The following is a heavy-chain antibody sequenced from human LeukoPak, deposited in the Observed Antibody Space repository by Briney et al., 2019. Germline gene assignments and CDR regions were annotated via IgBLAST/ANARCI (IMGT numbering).Heavy chain of an antibody. CDR1: GFTFNIYA. V-gene: IGHV3-23*01. J-gene: IGHJ4*02. CDR2: ISGSGGGT. CDR3: AKDLGRYRNNYFDY. D-gene: IGHD1-26*01. Sequence: PGRSLRLSCAASGFTFNIYAMHWVRQAPGKGLEWVATISGSGGGTYYADSVKGRFTISRDGSKNTLYLQMNSLRAEDTAVYYCAKDLGRYRNNYFDYWGQGTLVTVSS.